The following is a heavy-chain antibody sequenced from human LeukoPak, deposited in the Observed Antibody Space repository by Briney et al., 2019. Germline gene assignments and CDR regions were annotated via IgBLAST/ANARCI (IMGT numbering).Heavy chain of an antibody. CDR2: IYYTGST. CDR1: GGSISSSPYY. D-gene: IGHD3-22*01. J-gene: IGHJ3*02. Sequence: SETLSLTCTVSGGSISSSPYYWVWIRQPPGEGLEWIGSIYYTGSTYYNPSLKSRVTISVDTSKNHFSLKLSSVTAADTALYYCATXYDISGYYYVPDAFDIWGQGTMLTVSS. V-gene: IGHV4-39*02. CDR3: ATXYDISGYYYVPDAFDI.